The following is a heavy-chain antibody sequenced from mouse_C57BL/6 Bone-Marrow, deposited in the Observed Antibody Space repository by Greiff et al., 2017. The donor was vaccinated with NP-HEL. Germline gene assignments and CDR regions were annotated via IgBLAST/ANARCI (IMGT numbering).Heavy chain of an antibody. CDR1: GFSLTSYG. CDR2: IWSDGST. V-gene: IGHV2-6*03. J-gene: IGHJ4*01. Sequence: VKLVESGPGLVAPSQSLSITCTVSGFSLTSYGVHWVRQPPGKGLEWLVVIWSDGSTTYNSALKSRLSISKDNSKSQVFLKMNSLQTDDTAMYYCARVLYGYDMGYAMDYWGQGTSVTVSS. D-gene: IGHD2-2*01. CDR3: ARVLYGYDMGYAMDY.